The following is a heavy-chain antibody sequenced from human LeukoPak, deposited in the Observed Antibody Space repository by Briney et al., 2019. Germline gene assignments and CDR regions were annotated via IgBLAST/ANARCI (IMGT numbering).Heavy chain of an antibody. D-gene: IGHD2/OR15-2a*01. V-gene: IGHV5-51*01. J-gene: IGHJ4*02. CDR3: ARHFYDTTTYYSSFDF. CDR2: IYPGDSDT. CDR1: GYSFTSYW. Sequence: GESLKISWKGSGYSFTSYWIGWVRQMPGKGLEWMGIIYPGDSDTRYSPSFQGQVTISADKSISTAYLQWSSLKASDTAMYYCARHFYDTTTYYSSFDFWGQGTLVTVSS.